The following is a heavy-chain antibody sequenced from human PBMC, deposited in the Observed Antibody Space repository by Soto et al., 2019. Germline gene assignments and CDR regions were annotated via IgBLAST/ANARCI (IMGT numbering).Heavy chain of an antibody. CDR1: GFTFSKYS. V-gene: IGHV3-23*01. CDR3: AKDDVAGDGLWLVSD. CDR2: ITGSGNTI. Sequence: DVQLLESGGGLVQTGGSLRLSCVASGFTFSKYSMILVHQAPGKGQEWVSGITGSGNTIEYADSVKSRFSSSRDNSKNTVDLQMNSLRAEDSAMYYCAKDDVAGDGLWLVSDWGQGTLVSVS. J-gene: IGHJ4*02. D-gene: IGHD2-21*02.